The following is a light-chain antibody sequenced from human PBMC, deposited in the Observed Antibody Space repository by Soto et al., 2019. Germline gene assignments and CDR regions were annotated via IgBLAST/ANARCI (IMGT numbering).Light chain of an antibody. CDR1: KNNKNY. J-gene: IGKJ1*01. Sequence: DIVMTQSPDSLAVSLGERATINCKSSKNNKNYLAWYQQKAGQPPKLIIDLASTRASGLPDRFSGSGSGTDFTITTSSLQAEDVADYDGQHYYSSWKFGQGAKVEVK. CDR3: QHYYSSWK. CDR2: LAS. V-gene: IGKV4-1*01.